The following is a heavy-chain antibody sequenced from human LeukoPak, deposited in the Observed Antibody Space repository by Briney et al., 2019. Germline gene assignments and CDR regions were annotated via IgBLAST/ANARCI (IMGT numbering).Heavy chain of an antibody. V-gene: IGHV3-30*02. D-gene: IGHD2-15*01. CDR2: IRYDGSNK. J-gene: IGHJ4*02. Sequence: GGSLRLSCAASGFTFSSYGMHWVRQAPGKGQEWVAFIRYDGSNKYYDSVKGRFTISRDNSKNTLYLQMNSLRAEDTAVYYCARRYCSGGSCYSIDYWGQGTLVTVSS. CDR3: ARRYCSGGSCYSIDY. CDR1: GFTFSSYG.